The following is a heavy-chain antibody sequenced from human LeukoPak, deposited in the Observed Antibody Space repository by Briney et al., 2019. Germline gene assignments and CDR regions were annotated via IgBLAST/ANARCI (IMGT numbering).Heavy chain of an antibody. CDR1: GYTFTGYY. D-gene: IGHD3-9*01. J-gene: IGHJ4*02. V-gene: IGHV1-2*02. CDR2: INPNSGGT. CDR3: ARAGDILTGYYNYYFDY. Sequence: ASMKVSCKASGYTFTGYYMHWVRQAPGQGPEWMGWINPNSGGTNYAQKFQGRVTMTRDTSISTAYMELSRLRSDDTAVYYCARAGDILTGYYNYYFDYWGQGTLVTVSS.